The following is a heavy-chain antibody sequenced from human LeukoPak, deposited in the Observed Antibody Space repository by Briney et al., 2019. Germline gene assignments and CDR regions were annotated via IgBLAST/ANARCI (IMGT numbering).Heavy chain of an antibody. CDR3: ARGPGIDVAGVFDY. D-gene: IGHD6-19*01. CDR2: ISGYTGRT. J-gene: IGHJ4*02. V-gene: IGHV1-18*04. Sequence: GASVKVSCKASGFVFSSYGSNWVRQAPGQRLEWMGWISGYTGRTKYLQKMRGRVTMTTDTSTNTAYMELRSLTSDDTAVCYCARGPGIDVAGVFDYWGQGSLVTVSS. CDR1: GFVFSSYG.